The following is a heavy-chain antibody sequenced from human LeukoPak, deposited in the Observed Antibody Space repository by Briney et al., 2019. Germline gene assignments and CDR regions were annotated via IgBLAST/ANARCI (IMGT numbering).Heavy chain of an antibody. CDR3: AREGPPAAGIDAFDI. Sequence: PGGSLRLSCAASGFTVSSNYMSWVRQAPGKGLEWVSVIYSGGSTYYADSVKGRFTISRDNSKNTLYLQMNSLRAEDTAVYYCAREGPPAAGIDAFDIWGQGTMVTVSS. V-gene: IGHV3-53*01. D-gene: IGHD6-13*01. CDR1: GFTVSSNY. J-gene: IGHJ3*02. CDR2: IYSGGST.